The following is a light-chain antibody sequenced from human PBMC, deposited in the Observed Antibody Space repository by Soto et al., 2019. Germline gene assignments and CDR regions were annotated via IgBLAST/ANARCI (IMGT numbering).Light chain of an antibody. CDR1: QSISSW. V-gene: IGKV1-5*01. Sequence: DIQMTPSPSTLSASVGDRVTITCRASQSISSWLAWYQQKPGKAPKLLIYGASGLESGVPSRFSGSGSVTEFTLTIDSLQPDDFATYYCQQYSSSSPTFGQGTKLEI. CDR3: QQYSSSSPT. J-gene: IGKJ2*01. CDR2: GAS.